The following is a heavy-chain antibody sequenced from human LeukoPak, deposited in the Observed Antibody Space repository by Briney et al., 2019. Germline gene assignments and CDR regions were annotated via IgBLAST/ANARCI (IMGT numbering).Heavy chain of an antibody. CDR2: ISGSGGST. CDR1: GFTFSGYA. Sequence: PGGSLRLSCAASGFTFSGYAMSWVRRAPGKGREGVSAISGSGGSTYYADSVKGRFTISRDNSKNTLYLQMNSLRSDDTAVYYCARDSAASTLADAFDIWGQRTMVTVSS. V-gene: IGHV3-23*01. J-gene: IGHJ3*02. CDR3: ARDSAASTLADAFDI. D-gene: IGHD6-13*01.